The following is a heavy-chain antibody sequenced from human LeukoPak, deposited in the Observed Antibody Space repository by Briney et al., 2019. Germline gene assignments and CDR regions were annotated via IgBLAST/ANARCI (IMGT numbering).Heavy chain of an antibody. CDR3: AKDGGHYYDSSGYYLLTR. J-gene: IGHJ4*02. CDR1: GFTFSSYA. CDR2: ISGSGGST. Sequence: GGSLRLSCAASGFTFSSYAMSWVRQAPGKGLEWVSAISGSGGSTYYADSVKGRFTISRDNSKNTLYLQMNSLRAEDTAVYYCAKDGGHYYDSSGYYLLTRWGQGTLVTVSS. V-gene: IGHV3-23*01. D-gene: IGHD3-22*01.